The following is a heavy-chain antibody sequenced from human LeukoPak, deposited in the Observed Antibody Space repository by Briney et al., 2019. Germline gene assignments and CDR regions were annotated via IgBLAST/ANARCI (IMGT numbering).Heavy chain of an antibody. V-gene: IGHV1-46*01. D-gene: IGHD6-13*01. J-gene: IGHJ4*02. CDR3: ALYSSTWY. Sequence: GASVKVSCKASGYTFTTYYIHWVRQAPGQGLEWMGIINPTGGSTTYAQRFQGRVTMTRDTSTSTVFMEVNSLGSEDTAVYYCALYSSTWYWGQGTLVTVSS. CDR1: GYTFTTYY. CDR2: INPTGGST.